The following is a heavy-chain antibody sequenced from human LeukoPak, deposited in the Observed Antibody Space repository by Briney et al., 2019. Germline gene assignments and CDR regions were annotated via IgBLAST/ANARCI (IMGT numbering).Heavy chain of an antibody. CDR1: GYRFTSYW. CDR2: IYPGDSDT. J-gene: IGHJ4*02. D-gene: IGHD6-13*01. CDR3: ARHGSSSWPVDY. V-gene: IGHV5-51*01. Sequence: ESLKISCQGSGYRFTSYWIAWVRQMPGKGLEWMGMIYPGDSDTRYSPSFQGQVTISADKSISTTYFQWGSLKASDTAMYYCARHGSSSWPVDYWGQGTLVTVSS.